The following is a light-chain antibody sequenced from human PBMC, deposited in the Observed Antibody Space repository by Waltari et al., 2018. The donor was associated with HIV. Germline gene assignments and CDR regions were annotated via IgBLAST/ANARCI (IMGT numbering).Light chain of an antibody. V-gene: IGKV3-15*01. CDR1: QSVSSN. CDR3: QQYNNRPQT. Sequence: EIVMTQSPATLSVSPGERATLSCRASQSVSSNLAWYQQKPGQAPRLFIYGASTRATGVPARFSGSGSGTEFTLTISSLQSEDFAIYYCQQYNNRPQTFGQGTKVEIK. CDR2: GAS. J-gene: IGKJ1*01.